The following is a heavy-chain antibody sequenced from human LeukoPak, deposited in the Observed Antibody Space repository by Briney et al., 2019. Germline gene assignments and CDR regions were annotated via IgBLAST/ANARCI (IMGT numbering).Heavy chain of an antibody. V-gene: IGHV1-69*06. Sequence: SVKVSCKASGGSFSSYAISWVRQAPGQGLEWMGGIIPIFGTANYAQKFQGRVTITADKSTSTAYMELSSLRSEDTAVYYCAGSYYKSYFDYWGQGTLVTVSS. CDR2: IIPIFGTA. CDR3: AGSYYKSYFDY. D-gene: IGHD3-10*01. CDR1: GGSFSSYA. J-gene: IGHJ4*02.